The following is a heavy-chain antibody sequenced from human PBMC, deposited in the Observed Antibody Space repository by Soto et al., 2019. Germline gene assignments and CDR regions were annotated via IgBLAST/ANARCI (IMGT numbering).Heavy chain of an antibody. J-gene: IGHJ6*04. Sequence: ASVKVSCKASGYTLPTYHLHWVRQAPLQVLEWIGIINPDCGSSTYAQKFQGRVTMTRDTSTSTVFMELSFLSSEDTAVYYCARDRRMVVAPAAIQRYFYGMDGWGKGTPVTASS. D-gene: IGHD2-2*01. CDR1: GYTLPTYH. CDR3: ARDRRMVVAPAAIQRYFYGMDG. V-gene: IGHV1-46*01. CDR2: INPDCGSS.